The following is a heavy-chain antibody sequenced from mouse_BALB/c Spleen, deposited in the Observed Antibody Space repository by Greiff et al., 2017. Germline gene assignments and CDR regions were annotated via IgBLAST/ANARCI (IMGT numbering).Heavy chain of an antibody. Sequence: DVKLQESGPGLVKPSQSLSLTCTVTGYSITSDYAWNWIRQFPGNKLEWMGYISYSGSTSYNPSLKSRISITRDTSKNQFFLQLNSVTTEDTATEYCARETGTRTWFAYWGQGTLVTVSA. CDR3: ARETGTRTWFAY. CDR1: GYSITSDYA. CDR2: ISYSGST. J-gene: IGHJ3*01. D-gene: IGHD4-1*01. V-gene: IGHV3-2*02.